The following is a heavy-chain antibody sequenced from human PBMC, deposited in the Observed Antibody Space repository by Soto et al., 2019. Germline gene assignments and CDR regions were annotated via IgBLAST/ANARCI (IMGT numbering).Heavy chain of an antibody. CDR2: IDWDDDK. J-gene: IGHJ3*02. CDR1: GFSLSTSGMC. Sequence: SGPTLVNPTRTLTLTCTFSGFSLSTSGMCVSWIRQPPGKALEWLARIDWDDDKYYSTSLKTRLTISKDTSKNQVVLTMTNMDPVDTATYYCARDSSGLADDAFDIWGQGTMVTVSS. CDR3: ARDSSGLADDAFDI. V-gene: IGHV2-70*11. D-gene: IGHD6-19*01.